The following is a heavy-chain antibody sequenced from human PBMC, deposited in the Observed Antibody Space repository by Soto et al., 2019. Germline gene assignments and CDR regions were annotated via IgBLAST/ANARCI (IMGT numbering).Heavy chain of an antibody. CDR2: ISAYNGNT. CDR1: GCTFTSYG. CDR3: ARKFGYSSGWYHFDY. D-gene: IGHD6-19*01. V-gene: IGHV1-18*04. Sequence: ASVKVSCKASGCTFTSYGISWVRQAPGQGLEWMGWISAYNGNTNYAQKLQGRVTMTTDTSTSTAYMELRSLRSDDTAVYYCARKFGYSSGWYHFDYWGQGTLVTVSS. J-gene: IGHJ4*02.